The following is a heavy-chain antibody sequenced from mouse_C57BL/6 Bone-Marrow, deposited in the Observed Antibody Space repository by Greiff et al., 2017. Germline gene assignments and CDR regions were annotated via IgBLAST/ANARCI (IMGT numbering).Heavy chain of an antibody. CDR3: TTFCSWDY. CDR1: GFNIKDDY. J-gene: IGHJ2*01. V-gene: IGHV14-4*01. Sequence: VQLQQPGAELVRPGASVKLSCTASGFNIKDDYMHWVKQRPEQGLEWIGWIDPENGDTEYASKFQGKATITADTSFNTAYLRLSSLTSEDAAVYYCTTFCSWDYGGRGNTLTVSA. CDR2: IDPENGDT.